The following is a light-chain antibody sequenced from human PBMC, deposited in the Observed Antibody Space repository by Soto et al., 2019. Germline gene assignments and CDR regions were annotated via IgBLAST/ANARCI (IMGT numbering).Light chain of an antibody. CDR3: SSYAGSNNVV. CDR1: SSDIGGYNY. Sequence: QSALTQPPSASGSPGQSVTISCTGTSSDIGGYNYVSRYQQHPGKAPKLMISEVSKRPSGVPDRFSGSKSGNTASLTVSGLQAEDEADYYCSSYAGSNNVVFGGGTKLTVL. J-gene: IGLJ2*01. V-gene: IGLV2-8*01. CDR2: EVS.